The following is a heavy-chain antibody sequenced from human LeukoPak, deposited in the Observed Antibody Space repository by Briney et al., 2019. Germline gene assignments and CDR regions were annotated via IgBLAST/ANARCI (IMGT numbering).Heavy chain of an antibody. CDR1: GFTFSSYG. D-gene: IGHD1-20*01. J-gene: IGHJ6*03. Sequence: GGSLRLSCAASGFTFSSYGMSWVRQAPGKGLVWVSRINSDGSSTSYAYSVKGRFTMSRDNAKNSLYLQMNSLRAEDTAVHYCARGDRYDWDYYYYMDVWGKGATVTISS. V-gene: IGHV3-74*01. CDR2: INSDGSST. CDR3: ARGDRYDWDYYYYMDV.